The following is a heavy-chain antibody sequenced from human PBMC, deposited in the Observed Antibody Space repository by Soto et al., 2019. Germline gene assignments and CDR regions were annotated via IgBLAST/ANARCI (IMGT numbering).Heavy chain of an antibody. CDR1: GFSLSNARMG. CDR2: IFSNDEK. Sequence: QVTLKESGPVLVKPTETLTLTCTVSGFSLSNARMGVSWIRQPPGKALEWLAHIFSNDEKSYSTSLKSRLTISNDTSKSQVVLTITNMYPVDTATYYCARTDYYDSSGYLPFDYWVQGTLVTVSS. D-gene: IGHD3-22*01. J-gene: IGHJ4*02. CDR3: ARTDYYDSSGYLPFDY. V-gene: IGHV2-26*01.